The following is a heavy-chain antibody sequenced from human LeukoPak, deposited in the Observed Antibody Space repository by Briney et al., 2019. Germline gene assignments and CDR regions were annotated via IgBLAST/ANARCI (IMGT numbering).Heavy chain of an antibody. Sequence: SEALSLTCTVSGGSTSSYYWSWIRQPPGKGLEWIGYIYYSGSTNYNPSLKSRVTISVDTSKNLFSLKLSSVTAADTAVYYCARDYYDRRPMDYYGMDVWGQGTTVTVSS. J-gene: IGHJ6*02. CDR3: ARDYYDRRPMDYYGMDV. D-gene: IGHD3-22*01. CDR1: GGSTSSYY. V-gene: IGHV4-59*01. CDR2: IYYSGST.